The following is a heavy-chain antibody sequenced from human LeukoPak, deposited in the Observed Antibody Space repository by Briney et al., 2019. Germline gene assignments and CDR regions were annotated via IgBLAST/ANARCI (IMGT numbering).Heavy chain of an antibody. V-gene: IGHV1-2*02. J-gene: IGHJ4*02. CDR1: GYTFTGYY. D-gene: IGHD3-22*01. CDR3: ARSQNYYDSSGYYYYFDY. CDR2: INPNSGGT. Sequence: GASVKVSCKASGYTFTGYYMHWVRQAPGQGLEWMGWINPNSGGTNYAQKFQGRVTMTRDTSISTAYMELSRLRSDDTAVYYCARSQNYYDSSGYYYYFDYWGQGTLVTVSS.